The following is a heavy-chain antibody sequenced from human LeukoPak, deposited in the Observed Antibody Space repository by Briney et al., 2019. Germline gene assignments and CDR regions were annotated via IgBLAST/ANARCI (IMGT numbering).Heavy chain of an antibody. CDR2: VNPNSGDT. D-gene: IGHD2-2*01. CDR1: GYTFTDYY. J-gene: IGHJ4*02. V-gene: IGHV1-2*02. Sequence: ASVKVSCKASGYTFTDYYLHWVRQAPGQGFEWMGWVNPNSGDTNYAQKFQGRVTMTRDTSISTAHMEMSRLRSDDTAVYYCARANFLYCSSTTCLFDYWGQGTLVTVSS. CDR3: ARANFLYCSSTTCLFDY.